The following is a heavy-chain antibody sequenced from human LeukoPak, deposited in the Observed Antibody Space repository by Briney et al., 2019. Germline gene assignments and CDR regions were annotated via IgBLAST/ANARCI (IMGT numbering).Heavy chain of an antibody. CDR1: GFTLSSYS. V-gene: IGHV3-23*01. CDR2: ISGSGGRT. J-gene: IGHJ6*02. CDR3: AKAVTTYYYYGMDV. D-gene: IGHD4-17*01. Sequence: GGSLRLSCAASGFTLSSYSMNWVRQAPGKGLEWVSAISGSGGRTYYTDSVKGRFTISRDNSKNTLYLQMNSLRADDTAVYYCAKAVTTYYYYGMDVWGQGTTVTVSS.